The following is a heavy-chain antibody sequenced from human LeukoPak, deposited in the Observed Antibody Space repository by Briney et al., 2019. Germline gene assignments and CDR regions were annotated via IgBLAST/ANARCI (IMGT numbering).Heavy chain of an antibody. CDR2: IRYDGNNR. CDR3: AKKEGNLDWLDY. V-gene: IGHV3-30*02. Sequence: GGSLRLSCAASGFTFSNYGMHWVRQAPGKGLEWVAFIRYDGNNRYYADSMKGRFTISRDNSKNTLYLQMNSLRAEDTAVYYCAKKEGNLDWLDYWGQGTLVTVSS. CDR1: GFTFSNYG. J-gene: IGHJ4*02. D-gene: IGHD3-9*01.